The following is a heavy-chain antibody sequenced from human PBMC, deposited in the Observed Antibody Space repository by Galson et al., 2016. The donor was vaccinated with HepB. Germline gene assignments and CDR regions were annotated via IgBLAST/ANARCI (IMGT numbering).Heavy chain of an antibody. CDR2: IRSNSYGGTT. D-gene: IGHD3-3*01. CDR1: GFTFDNYA. V-gene: IGHV3-49*03. CDR3: SRVVGLAYDFWSGYPDFDF. Sequence: SLRLSCAASGFTFDNYAMSWFRQAPGKGLDWVGFIRSNSYGGTTEYAASVKGSFTISRDDSKSIVYLQMNSLKTEDTAVYYCSRVVGLAYDFWSGYPDFDFWGQGALVTVSS. J-gene: IGHJ4*02.